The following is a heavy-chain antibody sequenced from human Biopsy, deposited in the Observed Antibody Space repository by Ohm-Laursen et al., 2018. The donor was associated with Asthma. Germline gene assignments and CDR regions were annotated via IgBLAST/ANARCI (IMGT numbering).Heavy chain of an antibody. CDR1: GGTFSSYA. CDR3: ARERIAARQRRYYFDY. J-gene: IGHJ4*02. V-gene: IGHV1-69*13. D-gene: IGHD6-6*01. CDR2: IIPIFGTA. Sequence: SVKVSCKASGGTFSSYAISWVRQAPGQGLEWMGGIIPIFGTANYAQKFQGRVTITADESTSTAYMELSSLRSEDTAVHYCARERIAARQRRYYFDYWGQGTLVTVSS.